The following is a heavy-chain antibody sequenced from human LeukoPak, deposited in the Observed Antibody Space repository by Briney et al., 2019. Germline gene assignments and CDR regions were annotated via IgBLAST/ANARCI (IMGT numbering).Heavy chain of an antibody. V-gene: IGHV4-34*01. D-gene: IGHD3-3*01. Sequence: SETLSLTCAVYGGSFSGYYWSWIRQPPGKGLEWIGEINHSGSTNYNPSLKSRVTISVDTSKNQFSLKLSSVTAADTAVYYCGRDERFHRWFDPWGQGTLVTVSS. CDR3: GRDERFHRWFDP. CDR1: GGSFSGYY. CDR2: INHSGST. J-gene: IGHJ5*02.